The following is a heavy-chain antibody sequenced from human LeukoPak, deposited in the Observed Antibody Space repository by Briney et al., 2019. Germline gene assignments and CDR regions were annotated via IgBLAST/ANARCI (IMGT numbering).Heavy chain of an antibody. V-gene: IGHV4-31*03. Sequence: SETLSLTCSVSGGSISSGGYYWSWIRQHPGKGLEWIGYIYYSGSTYYNPSLKSRVTISVDTSKNQSSLKLSSVTAADTAVYYCARGGSYYGSGSYYGMDVWGQGTTVTVSS. CDR1: GGSISSGGYY. CDR2: IYYSGST. J-gene: IGHJ6*02. CDR3: ARGGSYYGSGSYYGMDV. D-gene: IGHD3-10*01.